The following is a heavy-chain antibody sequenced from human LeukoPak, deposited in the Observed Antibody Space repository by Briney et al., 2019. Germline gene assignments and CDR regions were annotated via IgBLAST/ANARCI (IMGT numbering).Heavy chain of an antibody. V-gene: IGHV3-23*01. CDR2: ISGSGGST. CDR1: GFTFSSCA. D-gene: IGHD6-13*01. J-gene: IGHJ4*02. CDR3: VSLYSSSWYNYFDY. Sequence: GGSLRLSCAASGFTFSSCAMSWVRQAPGKGLEWVSAISGSGGSTYYADSVKGRFTISRDNSKNTLYLQMNSLRAEDTAVYYCVSLYSSSWYNYFDYWGQGTLVTVSS.